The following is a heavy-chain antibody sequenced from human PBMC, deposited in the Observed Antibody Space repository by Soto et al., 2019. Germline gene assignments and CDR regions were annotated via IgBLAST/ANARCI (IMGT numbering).Heavy chain of an antibody. J-gene: IGHJ5*02. Sequence: PSETLSLTCTVSGGSISSYYWSWIRQPPGKGLEWIGYIYYSGSTNYNPSLKSRVTISVDTSKNQFSLKLSSVTAADTAVYYCARDRGSWFDPWGQGTLVTV. CDR2: IYYSGST. CDR3: ARDRGSWFDP. D-gene: IGHD2-15*01. CDR1: GGSISSYY. V-gene: IGHV4-59*01.